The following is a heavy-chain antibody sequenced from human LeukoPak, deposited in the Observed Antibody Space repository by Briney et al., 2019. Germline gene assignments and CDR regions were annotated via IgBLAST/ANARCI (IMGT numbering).Heavy chain of an antibody. CDR2: ISYDGSNK. D-gene: IGHD3-22*01. Sequence: TGGSLRLSCAASGFTFNHYTIHWVRQAPGKGLEWVALISYDGSNKYYADSVKGRFTISRDNSKNTLYLQMNSLRAEDTAIYYCAKVNHYYDSSGLDYWGQGTLVTVSS. V-gene: IGHV3-30*18. CDR3: AKVNHYYDSSGLDY. J-gene: IGHJ4*02. CDR1: GFTFNHYT.